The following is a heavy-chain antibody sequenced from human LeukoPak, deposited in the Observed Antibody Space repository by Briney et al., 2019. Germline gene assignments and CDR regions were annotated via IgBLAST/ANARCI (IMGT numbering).Heavy chain of an antibody. CDR1: GFTLSSYG. CDR2: ISYDGSNK. D-gene: IGHD3-16*01. Sequence: PGRSLRLSCAASGFTLSSYGMRWVRQAPGKGLEWEAVISYDGSNKYYADSVKGRFTISRDNSKNTLYLQMNSLRAEDTAVYYCAKSRPALGAVLPISWGQGTLVTVSS. V-gene: IGHV3-30*18. CDR3: AKSRPALGAVLPIS. J-gene: IGHJ5*02.